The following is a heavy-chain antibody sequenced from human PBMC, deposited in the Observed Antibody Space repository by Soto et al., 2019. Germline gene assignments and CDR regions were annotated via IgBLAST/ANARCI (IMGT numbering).Heavy chain of an antibody. D-gene: IGHD4-17*01. Sequence: QMQLVQSRPEVKKPGTSVKVSCKASCFTFTSSAMQWVRQARGQRREWIGWIVVGSGNTNYAQKFQERVTITRDMSTSTAYMELSSLRSEDTAVYYCAAAYDYGGNFSDYWGQGTLVTVSS. CDR2: IVVGSGNT. CDR1: CFTFTSSA. V-gene: IGHV1-58*02. J-gene: IGHJ4*02. CDR3: AAAYDYGGNFSDY.